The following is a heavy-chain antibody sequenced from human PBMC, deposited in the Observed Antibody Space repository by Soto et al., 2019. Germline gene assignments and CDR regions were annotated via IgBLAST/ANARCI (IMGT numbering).Heavy chain of an antibody. CDR3: VKVVCTNCCVFYNGLDV. CDR2: ISYDEDTK. V-gene: IGHV3-30*18. J-gene: IGHJ6*02. CDR1: GFTFSSYG. Sequence: QVQLVESGGGVVQPGGSLRLSCAASGFTFSSYGMSWVRHAPGKGLVWVAIISYDEDTKYYADSVKGRFTISRDNSKNTLYLQMNSLRAEESAGEHCVKVVCTNCCVFYNGLDVWGQGTTVTVSS. D-gene: IGHD2-8*01.